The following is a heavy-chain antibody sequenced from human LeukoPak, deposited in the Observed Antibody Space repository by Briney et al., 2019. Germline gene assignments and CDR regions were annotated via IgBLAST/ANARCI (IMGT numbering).Heavy chain of an antibody. Sequence: GESLKISCKGSGYSFTSYWIGWVRQMPGKGLEWMGIIYPDDSDTTYSPSFQGQVTISADKSISIVYLQRTSLKASDTATYYCARHASGSDWFDPWGQGTLVTVSS. CDR3: ARHASGSDWFDP. V-gene: IGHV5-51*01. CDR2: IYPDDSDT. CDR1: GYSFTSYW. D-gene: IGHD1-26*01. J-gene: IGHJ5*02.